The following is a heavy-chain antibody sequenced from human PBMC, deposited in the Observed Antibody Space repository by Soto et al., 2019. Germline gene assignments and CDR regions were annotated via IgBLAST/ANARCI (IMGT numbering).Heavy chain of an antibody. Sequence: EVQLLESGGGLVQPGGSLRLSCAASGFTFSSYAMSWVRQAPGKGLEWVSAISGSGGSTYYADSVKGRFTISRDNSKNSLYLQRISLRAEDTAVYYCAKGGGNYGDYEANFDSWGQGTLVTVSS. V-gene: IGHV3-23*01. D-gene: IGHD4-17*01. CDR2: ISGSGGST. J-gene: IGHJ4*02. CDR1: GFTFSSYA. CDR3: AKGGGNYGDYEANFDS.